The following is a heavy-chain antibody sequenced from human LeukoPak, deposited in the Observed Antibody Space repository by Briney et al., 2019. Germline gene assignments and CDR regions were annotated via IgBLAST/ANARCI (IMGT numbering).Heavy chain of an antibody. D-gene: IGHD1-26*01. J-gene: IGHJ4*02. V-gene: IGHV3-66*01. Sequence: GGSLRLSCAASGFTVSSNYMSWVRQAPGKGLERVSVIYSGGSTYYADSVKGRFTISRDNSKNTLYLQMNSLRAEDTAVYYCASDSGSYYSFDYWGQGTLVTVSS. CDR2: IYSGGST. CDR3: ASDSGSYYSFDY. CDR1: GFTVSSNY.